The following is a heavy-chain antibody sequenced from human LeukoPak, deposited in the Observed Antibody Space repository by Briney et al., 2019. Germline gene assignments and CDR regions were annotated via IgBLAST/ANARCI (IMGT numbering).Heavy chain of an antibody. CDR2: ISSSSDYI. CDR1: EFTFSSYN. Sequence: PGGSLRLSCAASEFTFSSYNMNWVRQAPGKGLEWVSSISSSSDYIYYADSVKGRFTISRDNAKNSLYLQMKSLRAEDTAVYYCARGETSQNIVTRKTYNWFDPWGQGTLVTVSS. J-gene: IGHJ5*02. CDR3: ARGETSQNIVTRKTYNWFDP. V-gene: IGHV3-21*01. D-gene: IGHD2/OR15-2a*01.